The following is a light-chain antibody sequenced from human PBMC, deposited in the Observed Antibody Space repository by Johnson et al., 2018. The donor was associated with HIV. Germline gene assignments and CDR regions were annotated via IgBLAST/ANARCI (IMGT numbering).Light chain of an antibody. Sequence: QSVLTQPPSVSAAPGQKVTISCSGSSSNIGNNYVSWYQQLPGTAPKLLIYENNKRPSGIPDRFSGSKSGTSATLDITGLQSGDEADYYCGTWDSSLSAYVFGNGTKVTV. CDR2: ENN. CDR1: SSNIGNNY. V-gene: IGLV1-51*02. J-gene: IGLJ1*01. CDR3: GTWDSSLSAYV.